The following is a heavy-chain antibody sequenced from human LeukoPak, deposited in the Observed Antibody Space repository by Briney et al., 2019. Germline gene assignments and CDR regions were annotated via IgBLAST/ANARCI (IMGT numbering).Heavy chain of an antibody. Sequence: SVKVSCKASGGTFSSYAISWVRQAPGQGLEWIGGIIPIFGTANYAQKFQGRVTITTDESTSTAYMELSSLRSEDTAVYYCARIPWGYSYGPGDYWGQGTLVTVSS. J-gene: IGHJ4*02. CDR1: GGTFSSYA. D-gene: IGHD5-18*01. V-gene: IGHV1-69*05. CDR2: IIPIFGTA. CDR3: ARIPWGYSYGPGDY.